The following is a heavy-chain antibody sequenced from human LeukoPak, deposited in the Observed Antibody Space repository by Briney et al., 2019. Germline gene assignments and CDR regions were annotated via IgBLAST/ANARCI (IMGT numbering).Heavy chain of an antibody. CDR1: GGSISSSSYY. J-gene: IGHJ5*02. CDR2: IYYSGST. CDR3: ARGPYYYYGSGSHPFDP. V-gene: IGHV4-39*07. D-gene: IGHD3-10*01. Sequence: PSETLSLTCTVSGGSISSSSYYWGWIRQPPGKGLEWIGSIYYSGSTYYNPSLKSRVTISVDTSKNQFSLKLSSVTAADTAVYYCARGPYYYYGSGSHPFDPWGQGTLVTVSS.